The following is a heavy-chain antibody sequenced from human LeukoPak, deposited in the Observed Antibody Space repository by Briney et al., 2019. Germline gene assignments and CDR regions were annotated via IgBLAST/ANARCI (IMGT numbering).Heavy chain of an antibody. CDR1: GGSISSSSYY. V-gene: IGHV4-39*01. J-gene: IGHJ4*02. CDR3: ARRSAAAGKRYFDY. Sequence: SETLSLTCTVSGGSISSSSYYWGWIRQPPGKGLEWIGSIYYSGSTYYNPSLKSRVTISVDTSKNQFSLKLSSVTAADTAVYYCARRSAAAGKRYFDYWGQGTLVTVSS. CDR2: IYYSGST. D-gene: IGHD6-13*01.